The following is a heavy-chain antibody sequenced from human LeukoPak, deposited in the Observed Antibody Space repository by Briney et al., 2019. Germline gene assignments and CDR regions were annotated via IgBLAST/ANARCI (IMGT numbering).Heavy chain of an antibody. CDR2: MNPNSGNT. Sequence: ASVKVSCKASGYTFTSYDINWVRQATGQGLEWMGWMNPNSGNTGYAQKFQGRVTMTRNTSISTAYVELSSLRSEDTAVYYCARSEYSSSPPYYYYYMDVWGKGTTVTVSS. CDR3: ARSEYSSSPPYYYYYMDV. D-gene: IGHD6-6*01. V-gene: IGHV1-8*01. CDR1: GYTFTSYD. J-gene: IGHJ6*03.